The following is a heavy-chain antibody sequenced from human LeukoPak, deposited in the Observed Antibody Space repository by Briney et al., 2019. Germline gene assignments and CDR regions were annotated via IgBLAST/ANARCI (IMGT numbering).Heavy chain of an antibody. D-gene: IGHD2-15*01. Sequence: GGSLRLSCVVSGFTFSESWMSWVRQAPGKGLEWVGNINEDGSGKSYVDSVKGRFTISRDNAKNSLYLQMNSLRAEDTAVYYCARDGRVGATKAFDIWGQGTMVTVSS. J-gene: IGHJ3*02. CDR3: ARDGRVGATKAFDI. CDR2: INEDGSGK. CDR1: GFTFSESW. V-gene: IGHV3-7*01.